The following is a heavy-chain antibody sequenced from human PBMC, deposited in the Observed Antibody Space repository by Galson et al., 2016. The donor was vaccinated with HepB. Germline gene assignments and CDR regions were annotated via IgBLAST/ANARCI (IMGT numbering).Heavy chain of an antibody. CDR3: ARDTPYYYDSSGQRRHDAFDM. Sequence: SLRLSCAASGFTFSTYAMSWVRQAPGKGLEWVSAISGSGAGTYYAGSVKGRFTISRDNFKNTMYLHMNSLRADDTAVCYCARDTPYYYDSSGQRRHDAFDMWGQGTMVTVSS. J-gene: IGHJ3*02. V-gene: IGHV3-23*01. D-gene: IGHD3-22*01. CDR1: GFTFSTYA. CDR2: ISGSGAGT.